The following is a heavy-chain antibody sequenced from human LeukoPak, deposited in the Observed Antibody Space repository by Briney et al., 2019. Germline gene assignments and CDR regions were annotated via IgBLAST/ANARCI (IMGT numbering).Heavy chain of an antibody. CDR1: GYTFTGYY. CDR3: ATSMVRGAYYYYYMDV. CDR2: INPNSGGT. J-gene: IGHJ6*03. D-gene: IGHD3-10*01. Sequence: PGGSLRLSCAASGYTFTGYYMHWVRQAPGQGLEWMGWINPNSGGTNYAQKFQGRVTMTRDTSISTAYMELSRLRSDDTAVYYCATSMVRGAYYYYYMDVWGKGTTVTISS. V-gene: IGHV1-2*02.